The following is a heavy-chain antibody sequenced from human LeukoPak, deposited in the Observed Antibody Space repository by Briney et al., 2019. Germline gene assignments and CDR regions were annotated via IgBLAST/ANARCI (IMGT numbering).Heavy chain of an antibody. D-gene: IGHD1-26*01. CDR3: ARGGSYSYYFDY. CDR2: IYYSGST. J-gene: IGHJ4*02. V-gene: IGHV4-39*01. Sequence: SETPSLTCTVSGGSISSSSYYWGWIRQPPGKGLEWIGSIYYSGSTYYNPSLKSRVTISVDTSKNQFSLKLSSVTAADTAVYYCARGGSYSYYFDYWGQGTLVTVSS. CDR1: GGSISSSSYY.